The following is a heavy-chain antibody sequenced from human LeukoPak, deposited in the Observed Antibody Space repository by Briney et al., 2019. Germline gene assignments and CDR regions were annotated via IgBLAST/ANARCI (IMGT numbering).Heavy chain of an antibody. Sequence: ASVTVSCKASGYTFTGYYMHWVRQAPGQGLEWMGWINPNSGGTNYAQKFQGRVTMTEDTSTDTAYMELSSLRSEDTAVYYCATSGYSSSWYFSPWGQGTLVTVSS. V-gene: IGHV1-2*02. CDR2: INPNSGGT. J-gene: IGHJ5*02. CDR1: GYTFTGYY. D-gene: IGHD6-13*01. CDR3: ATSGYSSSWYFSP.